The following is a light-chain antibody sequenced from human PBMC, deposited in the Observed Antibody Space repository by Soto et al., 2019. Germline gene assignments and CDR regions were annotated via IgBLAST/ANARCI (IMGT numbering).Light chain of an antibody. J-gene: IGKJ1*01. V-gene: IGKV3-15*01. CDR3: QQYNKWPQS. CDR2: GAS. Sequence: NVMTQSPATLSVSPGERAALSCWTSQSVSTNLAWYQQRPGQAPRLLIYGASTRATGIPARFSGSGSGTEFTLTISSLQSEDFAVYYCQQYNKWPQSFGRGTRVEIK. CDR1: QSVSTN.